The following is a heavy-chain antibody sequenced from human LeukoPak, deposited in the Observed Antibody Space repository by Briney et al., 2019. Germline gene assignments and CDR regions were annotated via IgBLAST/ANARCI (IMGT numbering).Heavy chain of an antibody. V-gene: IGHV3-23*01. Sequence: XSCAASGFTFSSYSMNWVRQAPGKGLEWVSGISWNSGSIVYADCVKGRFTMDRDNRKNTVYMKMNSLRAEDTAVYYCAKGGDYDFWSDAFDIWGQGTMVTVSS. CDR1: GFTFSSYS. CDR2: ISWNSGSI. J-gene: IGHJ3*02. D-gene: IGHD3-3*01. CDR3: AKGGDYDFWSDAFDI.